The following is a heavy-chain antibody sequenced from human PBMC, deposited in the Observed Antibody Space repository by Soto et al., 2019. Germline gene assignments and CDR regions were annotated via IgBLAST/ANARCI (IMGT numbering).Heavy chain of an antibody. Sequence: QLQLQESGSGLVKPSQTLSLTCAVSGGSISSGGYSWSWIRQPPGKGLEWIGYIYHSGSTYYNPSLNSRGTISVDRSKSQFSLKRSSVTAADTAVYYCARARGGSWDYWGQGTLVTVSS. D-gene: IGHD2-15*01. CDR3: ARARGGSWDY. CDR2: IYHSGST. V-gene: IGHV4-30-2*01. CDR1: GGSISSGGYS. J-gene: IGHJ4*02.